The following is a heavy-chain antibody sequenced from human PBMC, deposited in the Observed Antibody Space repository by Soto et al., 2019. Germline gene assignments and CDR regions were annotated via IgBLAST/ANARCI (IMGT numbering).Heavy chain of an antibody. CDR3: ATAGSFRFDY. D-gene: IGHD3-16*02. CDR1: GFTFSTYW. V-gene: IGHV3-74*01. CDR2: INTDGSTI. J-gene: IGHJ4*02. Sequence: EVQLVESGGDLVQPGGSLRLSCAASGFTFSTYWMHWVRQAPGKGLVWVSRINTDGSTINYADSVKGRFTISRDNARNTLYLQMNSLRDEETAVYYCATAGSFRFDYWGQGSLVTVSS.